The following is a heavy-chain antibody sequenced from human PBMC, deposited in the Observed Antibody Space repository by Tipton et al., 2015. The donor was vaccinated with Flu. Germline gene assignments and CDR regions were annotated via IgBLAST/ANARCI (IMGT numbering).Heavy chain of an antibody. Sequence: TLSLTCTVSGGSISSYYWSWIRQPPGKGLEWIGYIYYSGSTNYNPSLKSRVTISVDTSKNQFSLKLSSVTAADTAVYYCAREADSSGYYPFDYWVQGTLVTVSS. V-gene: IGHV4-59*01. J-gene: IGHJ4*02. CDR2: IYYSGST. CDR3: AREADSSGYYPFDY. CDR1: GGSISSYY. D-gene: IGHD3-22*01.